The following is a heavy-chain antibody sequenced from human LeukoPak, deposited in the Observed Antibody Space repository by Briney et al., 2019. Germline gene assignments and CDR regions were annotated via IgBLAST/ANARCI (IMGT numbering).Heavy chain of an antibody. CDR1: GFSFSSYA. D-gene: IGHD3-9*01. CDR2: ISYDGSNK. J-gene: IGHJ4*02. CDR3: ARDSLRGVLRYFDWFFDY. Sequence: GGSLRLSCPASGFSFSSYAMHWVRQAPGKGLEGVAVISYDGSNKYYADSVKGRFTISRDNSKNTLYLQMNSMRADDTAVYYCARDSLRGVLRYFDWFFDYWGQGTLVTVSS. V-gene: IGHV3-30*04.